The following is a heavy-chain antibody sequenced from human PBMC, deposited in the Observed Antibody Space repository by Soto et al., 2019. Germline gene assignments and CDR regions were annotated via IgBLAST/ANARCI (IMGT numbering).Heavy chain of an antibody. D-gene: IGHD1-7*01. J-gene: IGHJ6*03. Sequence: SQSLSLTSAISGDSVSSNSGAWNWIRQSPSRGLEWLGRTYYRSKWYNDYAVSVESRVTTTPDTSKDRFAQQRNSVNPQDAAVHPSARDSERAVTGTGPWGIEVCGNGTRVTAS. CDR2: TYYRSKWYN. CDR3: ARDSERAVTGTGPWGIEV. V-gene: IGHV6-1*01. CDR1: GDSVSSNSGA.